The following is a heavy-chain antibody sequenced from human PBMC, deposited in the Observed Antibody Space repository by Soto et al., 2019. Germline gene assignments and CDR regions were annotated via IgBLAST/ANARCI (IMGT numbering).Heavy chain of an antibody. J-gene: IGHJ6*02. V-gene: IGHV3-33*08. CDR2: IWYDGSNK. Sequence: QVQLVESGGGVVQPGGYLRLSCTTSGFTFNTYGMHWVRQAPGKGLEWVAIIWYDGSNKYYADSVKGRFTISRDNSKNTLYLQMNSLRAEDTALYYCARSDCTGAYCYSWPFNYGVDVWGQGTTVTVSS. D-gene: IGHD2-21*02. CDR3: ARSDCTGAYCYSWPFNYGVDV. CDR1: GFTFNTYG.